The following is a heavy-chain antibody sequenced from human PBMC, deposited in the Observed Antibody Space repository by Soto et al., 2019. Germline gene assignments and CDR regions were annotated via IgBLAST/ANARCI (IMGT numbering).Heavy chain of an antibody. CDR2: IDPIDSYT. V-gene: IGHV5-10-1*01. D-gene: IGHD2-2*01. Sequence: XESLTISCQGSGYNFASYWISWVRQMPGKGLEWMGRIDPIDSYTNYSPSFQGHVTISADKSISTAYLQWSSLKASDTAMYYCARRYCSSASCPRNYYGMDVWGQGTTVTVSS. CDR3: ARRYCSSASCPRNYYGMDV. CDR1: GYNFASYW. J-gene: IGHJ6*02.